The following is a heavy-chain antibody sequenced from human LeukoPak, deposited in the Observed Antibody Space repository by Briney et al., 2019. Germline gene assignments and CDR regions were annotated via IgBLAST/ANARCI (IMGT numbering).Heavy chain of an antibody. V-gene: IGHV4-59*01. CDR2: IYYSGST. CDR3: AREGRYCSGGSCRNWFDP. CDR1: GGSISSYY. D-gene: IGHD2-15*01. J-gene: IGHJ5*02. Sequence: PSETLSLTCTVSGGSISSYYWSWIRQPPGKGLEWIGYIYYSGSTNYNPSLKSRVTISGDTSKNQISLKLSSVTAADTAVYYCAREGRYCSGGSCRNWFDPWGQGTLVTVSP.